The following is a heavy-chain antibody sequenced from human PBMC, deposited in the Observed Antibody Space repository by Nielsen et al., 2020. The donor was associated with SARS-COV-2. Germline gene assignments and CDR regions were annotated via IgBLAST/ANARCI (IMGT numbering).Heavy chain of an antibody. CDR2: IYYSGGT. J-gene: IGHJ3*02. CDR3: ARARGRDAFDI. CDR1: GGSISSYY. V-gene: IGHV4-59*01. Sequence: GSLRLSCTVSGGSISSYYWSWIRQPPGKGLEWIGYIYYSGGTNYNPSLKSRVTISVDTSKNQFSLKLSSVTAADTAVYYCARARGRDAFDIWDQGTMVTVSS.